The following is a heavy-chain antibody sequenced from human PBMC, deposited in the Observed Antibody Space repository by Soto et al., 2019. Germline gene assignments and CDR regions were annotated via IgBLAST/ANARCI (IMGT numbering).Heavy chain of an antibody. Sequence: EVQLLESGGGLVQPGGSLRLSCAASGFTFTDYLMGWVRQAPGKGLEWVSVINGHGVKADYADSVKGRFTISRDNSNNMLYLQMNSLQAEDTALYYCVKEWKQDFWSGYSGGMDVWGRGTTVTVSS. CDR1: GFTFTDYL. D-gene: IGHD3-3*01. J-gene: IGHJ6*02. CDR2: INGHGVKA. CDR3: VKEWKQDFWSGYSGGMDV. V-gene: IGHV3-23*01.